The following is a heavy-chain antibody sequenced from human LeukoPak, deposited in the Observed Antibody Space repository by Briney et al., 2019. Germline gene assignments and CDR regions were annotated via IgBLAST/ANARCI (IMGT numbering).Heavy chain of an antibody. CDR2: ISGSGGST. Sequence: PGGSLRLSCAASGFTFSSYAMSWVRQAPGKGLEWVSAISGSGGSTYYADSVKGRFTISRDNAKNSLYLQMNSLRAEDTAVYYCARDSTVLRYFDWFEFDYWGQGTLVTVSS. CDR3: ARDSTVLRYFDWFEFDY. J-gene: IGHJ4*02. CDR1: GFTFSSYA. D-gene: IGHD3-9*01. V-gene: IGHV3-23*01.